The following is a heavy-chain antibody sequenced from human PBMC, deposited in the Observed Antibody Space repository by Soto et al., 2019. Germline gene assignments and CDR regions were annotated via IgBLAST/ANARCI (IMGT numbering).Heavy chain of an antibody. CDR1: GGSISSGGYS. D-gene: IGHD3-10*01. V-gene: IGHV4-61*08. J-gene: IGHJ5*02. CDR3: ARVQYYGSGSLNWFDP. Sequence: SETLSLTCAVSGGSISSGGYSWSWIRQPPGKGLEWIGYIYYSGSTNYNPSLKSRVTISVDTSKNQFSLKLSSVTAADTAVYYCARVQYYGSGSLNWFDPWGQGTLVTVSS. CDR2: IYYSGST.